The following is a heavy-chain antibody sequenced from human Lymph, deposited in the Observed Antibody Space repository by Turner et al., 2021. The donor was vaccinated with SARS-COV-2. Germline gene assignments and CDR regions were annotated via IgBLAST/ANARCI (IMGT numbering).Heavy chain of an antibody. D-gene: IGHD2-15*01. V-gene: IGHV3-48*02. CDR2: ISISSSTI. J-gene: IGHJ6*02. CDR1: GFTFSSYS. CDR3: ARDRGGYGAYYYGMDV. Sequence: EVQLVESGGVLVQPGVSMRLSCAASGFTFSSYSMNWVRQAPGKGLEWVSYISISSSTIYYADSVKGRFTISRDNAKNSLYLQMNSLRDEDTAVYYCARDRGGYGAYYYGMDVWGQGTTVTVSS.